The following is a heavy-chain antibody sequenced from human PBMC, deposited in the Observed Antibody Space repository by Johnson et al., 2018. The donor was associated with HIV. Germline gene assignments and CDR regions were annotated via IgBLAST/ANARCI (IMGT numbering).Heavy chain of an antibody. Sequence: VQLVESGGGLVQPGGSLRLSCAASGFTFDDYAMHWVRQAPGKGLEWVSGISWNSGSIGYADSVKGRFTISRDNAKNSLYLQMNSLRAEDTALYYCAKAYSSSWYGLDAFDIWGQGTMVTVSS. CDR1: GFTFDDYA. CDR2: ISWNSGSI. J-gene: IGHJ3*02. D-gene: IGHD6-13*01. CDR3: AKAYSSSWYGLDAFDI. V-gene: IGHV3-9*01.